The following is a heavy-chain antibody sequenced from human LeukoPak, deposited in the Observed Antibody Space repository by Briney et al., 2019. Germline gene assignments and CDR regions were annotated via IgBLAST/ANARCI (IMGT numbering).Heavy chain of an antibody. Sequence: GGSLRLSCAASGFTFSSYGMHWVRQAPGKGLEWVAVISYDGSNKYYADSVKGRFTISRDNSKNTLYLQMNSLRAEDTAVYYCAKDRLTIFYYFDYWGQETLVTVSS. CDR1: GFTFSSYG. CDR2: ISYDGSNK. J-gene: IGHJ4*02. V-gene: IGHV3-30*18. CDR3: AKDRLTIFYYFDY. D-gene: IGHD3-9*01.